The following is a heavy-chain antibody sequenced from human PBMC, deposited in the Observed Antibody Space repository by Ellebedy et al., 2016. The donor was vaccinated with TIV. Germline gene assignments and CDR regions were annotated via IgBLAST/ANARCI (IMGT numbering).Heavy chain of an antibody. Sequence: GESLKISCVASGFTFSTTAMSWVRQAPAKGLEWVSVIHSGGSPGYADSVKGRFTISRDDSKNTLYLQMSSLRAEDTAVYYCARGVRGYWDFDYWGQGALVTVSS. D-gene: IGHD3-22*01. V-gene: IGHV3-53*01. J-gene: IGHJ4*02. CDR1: GFTFSTTA. CDR2: IHSGGSP. CDR3: ARGVRGYWDFDY.